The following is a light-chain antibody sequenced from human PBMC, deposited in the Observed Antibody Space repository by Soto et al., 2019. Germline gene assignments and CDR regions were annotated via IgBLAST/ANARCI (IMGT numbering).Light chain of an antibody. CDR2: EVT. Sequence: QSALTQPASVSGSPGQSITISCTGTTSDVGGYNYVSWYQHHPGKAPILMIYEVTNRPPGVSNRFSGSKSGNTASLTISGLQVEDVAVYYFGSYTGSITYVFGTGTKLTVL. CDR1: TSDVGGYNY. CDR3: GSYTGSITYV. V-gene: IGLV2-14*01. J-gene: IGLJ1*01.